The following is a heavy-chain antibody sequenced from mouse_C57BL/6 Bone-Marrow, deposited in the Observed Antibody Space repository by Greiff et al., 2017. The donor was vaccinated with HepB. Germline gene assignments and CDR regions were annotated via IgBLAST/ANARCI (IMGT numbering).Heavy chain of an antibody. D-gene: IGHD1-1*01. V-gene: IGHV1-64*01. Sequence: QVQLQQPGAELVKPGASVKLSCKASGYTFTSYWMHWVKQRPGQGLEWIGMIHPNSGSTNYNEKFKSKATLTVDKSSSTAYMQLSSLTSEDSAVYYCARIKVATNFLDYWGQGTTLTVSS. CDR1: GYTFTSYW. J-gene: IGHJ2*01. CDR2: IHPNSGST. CDR3: ARIKVATNFLDY.